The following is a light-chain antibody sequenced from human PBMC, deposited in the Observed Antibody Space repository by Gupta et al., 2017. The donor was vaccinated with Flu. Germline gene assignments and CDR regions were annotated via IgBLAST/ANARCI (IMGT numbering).Light chain of an antibody. CDR2: SSN. V-gene: IGLV1-44*01. CDR3: AAWDDSLNGHYV. Sequence: QSVLAQPPSASGTPGQRVTITCSGSTSNVGSNAVNWYQQVPGTSPKLLIYSSNQRPSGVPDRFAGSKSGTSASLAIRGLQSEDEADYYCAAWDDSLNGHYVFGTGTKVTAL. J-gene: IGLJ1*01. CDR1: TSNVGSNA.